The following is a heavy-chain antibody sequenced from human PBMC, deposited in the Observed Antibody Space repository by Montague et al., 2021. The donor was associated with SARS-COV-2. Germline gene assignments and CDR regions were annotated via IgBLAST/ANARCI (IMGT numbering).Heavy chain of an antibody. V-gene: IGHV4-59*12. D-gene: IGHD6-19*01. J-gene: IGHJ6*02. Sequence: SETLSLTCTVSGGSISSYYWSWIRQPPGKGLEWIGYIYYSGSTNYNPSLKSRVTISVEKSKNQFSLKLSSVTAADTAVYYCARAIGSMYSSGWYYYYSGMDVWGQGTTVTVSS. CDR2: IYYSGST. CDR3: ARAIGSMYSSGWYYYYSGMDV. CDR1: GGSISSYY.